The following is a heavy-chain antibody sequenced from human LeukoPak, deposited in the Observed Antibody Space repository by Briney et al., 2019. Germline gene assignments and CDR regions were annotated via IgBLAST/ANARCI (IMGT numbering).Heavy chain of an antibody. CDR1: GFSFSRYS. V-gene: IGHV3-48*01. Sequence: GSLRLSCVASGFSFSRYSMSWVRQAPGKGLEWISYISDSSSTTYYADSVKGRFTISRDNAKNSLHLQMNSLRADDTAVYFCARRTDYGDYVFDYWGQGTLVTVSS. J-gene: IGHJ4*02. CDR2: ISDSSSTT. CDR3: ARRTDYGDYVFDY. D-gene: IGHD4-17*01.